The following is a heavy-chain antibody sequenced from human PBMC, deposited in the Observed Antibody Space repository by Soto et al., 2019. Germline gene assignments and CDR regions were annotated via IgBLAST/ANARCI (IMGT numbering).Heavy chain of an antibody. D-gene: IGHD5-12*01. V-gene: IGHV4-59*12. Sequence: PSETLSLTCTVSGGSISSYYWSWIRQPPGKGLEWIGYIYYSGSTNYNPSLKSRVTISVDTSKNQFSLKLSSVTAADTAVYCCARGVHSGYDYGPPDYWGQGTLVTVSS. CDR1: GGSISSYY. CDR2: IYYSGST. J-gene: IGHJ4*02. CDR3: ARGVHSGYDYGPPDY.